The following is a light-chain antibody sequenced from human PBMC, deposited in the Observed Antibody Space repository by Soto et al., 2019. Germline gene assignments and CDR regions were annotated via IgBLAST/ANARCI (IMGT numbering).Light chain of an antibody. J-gene: IGLJ2*01. CDR1: SSNIGAGYD. CDR2: GNS. Sequence: QSVLTQPPSVSGAPGQRVTISCTGSSSNIGAGYDVHWYQQLPGTAPKLLIYGNSNRPSGVPDRFSGSKSGTSASLAITGLQAEDDADYYCQSYDSTVVFGGGTKLTVL. V-gene: IGLV1-40*01. CDR3: QSYDSTVV.